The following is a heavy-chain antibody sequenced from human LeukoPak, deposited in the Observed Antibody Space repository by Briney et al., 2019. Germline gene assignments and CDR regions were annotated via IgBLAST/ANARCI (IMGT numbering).Heavy chain of an antibody. J-gene: IGHJ4*02. Sequence: GASVKVSCKASGYTFTTYPMNWVRQAPGQSLEWMGWINAGNGNTKYSQKFQGRVTITRDTSASTAYMELSSLRSEDTAVYYCATPNCSSTSCHPFLAYWGQGTLVTVSS. D-gene: IGHD2-2*01. CDR1: GYTFTTYP. CDR3: ATPNCSSTSCHPFLAY. CDR2: INAGNGNT. V-gene: IGHV1-3*01.